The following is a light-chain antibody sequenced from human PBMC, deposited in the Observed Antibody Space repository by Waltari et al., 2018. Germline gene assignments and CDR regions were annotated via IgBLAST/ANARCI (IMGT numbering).Light chain of an antibody. J-gene: IGLJ3*02. Sequence: QSVLTQPPSVSGAPGQRVTISCTGTTSNFGAGFDVQWYQQLPKTAPKLLIFSTYNRPSGGPDRCSGAKSGTSASLTSTGLQADDEADYYCQSYDSTLRGSVFGGGTRLTVL. V-gene: IGLV1-40*01. CDR1: TSNFGAGFD. CDR3: QSYDSTLRGSV. CDR2: STY.